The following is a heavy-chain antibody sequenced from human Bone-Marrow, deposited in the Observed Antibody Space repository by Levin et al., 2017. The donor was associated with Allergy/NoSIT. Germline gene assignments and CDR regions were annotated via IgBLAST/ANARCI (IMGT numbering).Heavy chain of an antibody. V-gene: IGHV3-30*18. J-gene: IGHJ4*02. CDR1: GFTFSNYG. D-gene: IGHD6-19*01. CDR2: ISYDGSDK. Sequence: GGFLRLSCAVSGFTFSNYGMHWVRQAPGKGLEWVALISYDGSDKDYADSVKGRFTISRDSSKNTLYLQMNSLRAEDTAVYYCAKLLPWLVLTAPFDYWGQGTLVTVSS. CDR3: AKLLPWLVLTAPFDY.